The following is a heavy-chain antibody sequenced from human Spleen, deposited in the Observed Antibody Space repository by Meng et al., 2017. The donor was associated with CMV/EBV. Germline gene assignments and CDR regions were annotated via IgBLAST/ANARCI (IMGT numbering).Heavy chain of an antibody. J-gene: IGHJ4*02. CDR2: IWYDGSNK. D-gene: IGHD2-2*01. CDR3: AKGDCSSTSCYSSDY. CDR1: GFIFSDFA. V-gene: IGHV3-33*06. Sequence: GGSLRLSXAASGFIFSDFAIHWVRQAPGKGLEWVAVIWYDGSNKYYADSVKGRFTISRDNSKNTLYLQMNSLRAEDTAVYYCAKGDCSSTSCYSSDYWGQGTLVTVSS.